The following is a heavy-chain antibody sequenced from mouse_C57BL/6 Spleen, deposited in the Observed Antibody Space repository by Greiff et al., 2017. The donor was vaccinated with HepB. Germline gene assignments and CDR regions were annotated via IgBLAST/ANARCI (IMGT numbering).Heavy chain of an antibody. CDR3: ARAGVPLYYGYDGGAWFAY. CDR2: ISDGGSYT. D-gene: IGHD2-2*01. Sequence: DVQLVESGGGLVKPGGSLKLSCAASGFTFSSYAMSWVRQTPEKRLEWVATISDGGSYTYYPDNVKGRFTISRDNAKNNLYLQMSHLKSEDTAMYYCARAGVPLYYGYDGGAWFAYWGQGTLVTVSA. J-gene: IGHJ3*01. CDR1: GFTFSSYA. V-gene: IGHV5-4*01.